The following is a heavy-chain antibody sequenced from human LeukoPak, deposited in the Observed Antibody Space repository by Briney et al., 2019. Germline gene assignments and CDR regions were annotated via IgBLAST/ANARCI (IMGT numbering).Heavy chain of an antibody. J-gene: IGHJ4*02. CDR2: IYYSGST. Sequence: PSETLSLTCTVSGGSITNSYWSWIRQPPGKGLEWIGYIYYSGSTNYNPSLKSRVTISVDTSKNQFSLKLSSVTAADTAVYYCARFTIFGEVGFDYWGQGTLVTVSS. V-gene: IGHV4-59*01. CDR1: GGSITNSY. D-gene: IGHD3-3*01. CDR3: ARFTIFGEVGFDY.